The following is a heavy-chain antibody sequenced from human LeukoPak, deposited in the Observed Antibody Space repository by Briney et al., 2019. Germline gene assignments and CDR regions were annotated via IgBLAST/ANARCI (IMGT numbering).Heavy chain of an antibody. CDR3: ARLPTVTFFDY. J-gene: IGHJ4*02. Sequence: SETLSLTCTVSGSSISSINYWGWLRQPPGMGPEWIGTIYHSGSTYYNPSLKSRVTISIDTSKKEFSLNLSSVTAADTAVYYCARLPTVTFFDYWGQGTLVTVSS. CDR2: IYHSGST. D-gene: IGHD4-17*01. V-gene: IGHV4-38-2*02. CDR1: GSSISSINY.